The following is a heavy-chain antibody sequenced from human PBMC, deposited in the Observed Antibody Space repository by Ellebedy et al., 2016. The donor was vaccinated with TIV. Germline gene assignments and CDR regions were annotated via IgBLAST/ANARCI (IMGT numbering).Heavy chain of an antibody. CDR3: ARRYSGSSYHYFVY. D-gene: IGHD1-26*01. Sequence: MPSETLSLTCTVSGGSISSNYWDWIRQPPGKGLEWIGYIYNSVITNYNPSLKSRVTMSVDTSKRQLSLKLRSVTAADTAVYYCARRYSGSSYHYFVYWGQGTLVIVSS. CDR2: IYNSVIT. CDR1: GGSISSNY. J-gene: IGHJ4*02. V-gene: IGHV4-59*08.